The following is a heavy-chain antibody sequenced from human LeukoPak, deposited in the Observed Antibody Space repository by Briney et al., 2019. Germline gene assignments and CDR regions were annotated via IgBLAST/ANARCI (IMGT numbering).Heavy chain of an antibody. CDR3: ARASRYYYGSGRDY. V-gene: IGHV3-7*03. CDR2: IKQDGSEK. D-gene: IGHD3-10*01. CDR1: GFTFSSYW. Sequence: GGSLRLSCAASGFTFSSYWMSWVRQAPGKGLEWVANIKQDGSEKYYVDSVKGRFTISRDNAKNSLYLQMNSLRVEDTAVYYCARASRYYYGSGRDYWGQGTLVTVSS. J-gene: IGHJ4*02.